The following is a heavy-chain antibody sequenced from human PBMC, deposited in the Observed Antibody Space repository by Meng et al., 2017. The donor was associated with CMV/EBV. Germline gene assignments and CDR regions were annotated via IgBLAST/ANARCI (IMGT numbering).Heavy chain of an antibody. CDR2: IYYSGST. CDR1: GGSISSYD. CDR3: ARVINGLRYYGMDV. Sequence: SETLSLTCTVTGGSISSYDWSWIRQPPGKGLDWLGYIYYSGSTNYNPSLKSRVTISVDTSKNQFSLKLSSVTAADTAVYYCARVINGLRYYGMDVWGQGTTVTVSS. V-gene: IGHV4-59*01. J-gene: IGHJ6*02. D-gene: IGHD3-16*01.